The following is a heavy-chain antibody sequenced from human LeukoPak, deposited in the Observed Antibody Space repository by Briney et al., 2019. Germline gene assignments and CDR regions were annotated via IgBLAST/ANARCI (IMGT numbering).Heavy chain of an antibody. D-gene: IGHD3-10*01. CDR1: DGSTTGYY. CDR3: AGHMSVSYDAFDL. Sequence: SETLSLTCSVSDGSTTGYYWSWVRQPPGKGLEWVAYVYYTGRTLYNPSLVSRVTISVDTSKTQFPLMLTSVPAADTAGYYCAGHMSVSYDAFDLWGRGTTVTVSS. J-gene: IGHJ3*01. CDR2: VYYTGRT. V-gene: IGHV4-59*08.